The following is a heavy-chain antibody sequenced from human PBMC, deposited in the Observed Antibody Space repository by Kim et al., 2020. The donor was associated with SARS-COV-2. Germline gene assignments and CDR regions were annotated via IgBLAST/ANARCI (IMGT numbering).Heavy chain of an antibody. CDR2: ISYDGSNK. Sequence: GGSLRLSCAASGFTFSSYGMHWVRQAPGKGLEWVAVISYDGSNKYYADSVKGRFTISRDNSKNTLYLQMNSLRAEDTAVYYCAKDPDTAMAYWGQGTLVTVSS. V-gene: IGHV3-30*18. CDR3: AKDPDTAMAY. D-gene: IGHD5-18*01. CDR1: GFTFSSYG. J-gene: IGHJ4*02.